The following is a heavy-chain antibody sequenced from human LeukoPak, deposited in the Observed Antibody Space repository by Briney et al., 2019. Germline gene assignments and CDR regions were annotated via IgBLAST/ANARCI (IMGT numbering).Heavy chain of an antibody. J-gene: IGHJ4*02. D-gene: IGHD4-17*01. CDR3: ARDGDGRGEDFDY. CDR2: IKEDGSEK. V-gene: IGHV3-7*01. CDR1: GVTFSSYW. Sequence: PGGSLRLSCAASGVTFSSYWMSWVRQAPGKGLEWVANIKEDGSEKYYADSVKGRFTISRDNAKNFLYLQMNSLRVEDTALYYCARDGDGRGEDFDYWGQGILVTVSS.